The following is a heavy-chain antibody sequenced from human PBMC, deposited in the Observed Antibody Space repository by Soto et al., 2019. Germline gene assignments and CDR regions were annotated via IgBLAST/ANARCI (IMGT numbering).Heavy chain of an antibody. Sequence: GVSLRLSCAASGFTFSSYGMHWVRQAPGKGLEWVAVISYDGSNKYYADSVKGRFTISRDNSKNTLYLQMNSLRAEDTAVYYCAKGNVYYGSGSYGWVDYWGQGTLVTVSS. CDR3: AKGNVYYGSGSYGWVDY. D-gene: IGHD3-10*01. V-gene: IGHV3-30*18. CDR1: GFTFSSYG. CDR2: ISYDGSNK. J-gene: IGHJ4*02.